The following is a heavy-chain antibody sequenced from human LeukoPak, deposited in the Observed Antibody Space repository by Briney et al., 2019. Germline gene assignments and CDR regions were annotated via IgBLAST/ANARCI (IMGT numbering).Heavy chain of an antibody. CDR2: IYYSGST. D-gene: IGHD6-13*01. J-gene: IGHJ5*02. CDR1: GGSISSYY. CDR3: ARTYSSSWYDP. Sequence: PSETLSLTCTVSGGSISSYYWSWIRQPPGKGLVWIGYIYYSGSTNYNPSLKSRVTISVDTSKNQFSLKLSSVTAADTAVYYCARTYSSSWYDPWGQGTLVTVSS. V-gene: IGHV4-59*01.